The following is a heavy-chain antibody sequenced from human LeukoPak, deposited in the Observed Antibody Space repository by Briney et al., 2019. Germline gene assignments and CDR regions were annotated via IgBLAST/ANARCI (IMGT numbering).Heavy chain of an antibody. CDR1: GFTFSSYS. CDR3: AKDRVGHIVGAHFDY. Sequence: PGGSLRLSCAASGFTFSSYSMNWVRQAPGKGLEWVSVVGGNGGSIFYADSVKGRFTISRDNSKSNLYLQLNSLRVEDTAVYYCAKDRVGHIVGAHFDYWGQGTLVTVSS. D-gene: IGHD1-26*01. J-gene: IGHJ4*02. V-gene: IGHV3-23*01. CDR2: VGGNGGSI.